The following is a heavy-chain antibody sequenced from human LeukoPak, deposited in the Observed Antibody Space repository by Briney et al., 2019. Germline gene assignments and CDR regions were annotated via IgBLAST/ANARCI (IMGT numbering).Heavy chain of an antibody. CDR3: PRDRPGIAAADIDY. V-gene: IGHV3-21*01. CDR2: ISSSSSYI. D-gene: IGHD6-13*01. J-gene: IGHJ4*02. Sequence: GGSLRLSCAASGFTFSSYSMKWVRQAPGKGLEWVSSISSSSSYIYYAGSVKGPFTISRDNAKNSLYLQRTSLRAEDTAVYYCPRDRPGIAAADIDYWGQGTLVTVSS. CDR1: GFTFSSYS.